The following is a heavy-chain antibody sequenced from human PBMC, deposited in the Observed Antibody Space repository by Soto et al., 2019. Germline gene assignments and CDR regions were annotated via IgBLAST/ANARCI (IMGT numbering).Heavy chain of an antibody. V-gene: IGHV3-74*01. D-gene: IGHD4-17*01. J-gene: IGHJ2*01. CDR1: GFTVSTYW. CDR3: AKDRVPYSDYGRYFDL. CDR2: ISPDGSTT. Sequence: EVQLVESGGGLVQHGGSLRLSCAASGFTVSTYWMHWVRQDPGKGLMWVSRISPDGSTTTYADPVRGRFTISRDTAENTLYLQMNSLRVEDTAVYYCAKDRVPYSDYGRYFDLWGRGTLVTVSS.